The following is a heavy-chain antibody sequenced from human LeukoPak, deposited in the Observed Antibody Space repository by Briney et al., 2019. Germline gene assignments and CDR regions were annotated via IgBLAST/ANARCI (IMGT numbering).Heavy chain of an antibody. CDR1: GFTFSSYA. CDR3: EKPLVSDYYDSSGYWGY. Sequence: GGSLRLSCAASGFTFSSYAMSWVRQAPGKGLDWGSAISGSGDSTYYSDSVKGRFTISRDNSRNTLYVQMNSLRAEDTAVYYCEKPLVSDYYDSSGYWGYWGQGTLVTVSS. V-gene: IGHV3-23*01. CDR2: ISGSGDST. D-gene: IGHD3-22*01. J-gene: IGHJ4*02.